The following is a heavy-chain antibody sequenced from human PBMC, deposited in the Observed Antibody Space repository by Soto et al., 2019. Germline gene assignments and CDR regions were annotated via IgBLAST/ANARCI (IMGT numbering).Heavy chain of an antibody. J-gene: IGHJ6*02. CDR2: IIPIFGTA. V-gene: IGHV1-69*06. Sequence: QVQLVQSGAEVKKPGSSVKVSCKASGGTFSSYAISWVRQAPGQGLEWMGGIIPIFGTANYAQKFQGRVTITADKSTSTAYMELSSLRSEDTAVYYCARFTGGYSSSGTVYYYYGMDVWGQGTTVTVSS. CDR1: GGTFSSYA. CDR3: ARFTGGYSSSGTVYYYYGMDV. D-gene: IGHD6-6*01.